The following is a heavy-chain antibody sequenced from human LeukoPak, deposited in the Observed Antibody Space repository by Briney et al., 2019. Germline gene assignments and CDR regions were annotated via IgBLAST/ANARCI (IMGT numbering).Heavy chain of an antibody. Sequence: ASVKVSCKASRYSFTDYYIHRVRQAPGQGLEWMGWNKANSGDTNYAQKFKGRVTMTRDTSISTAYMELSSLRSDDTAVYFCARKAEGQPVDYWGQGTLVTVSS. CDR1: RYSFTDYY. CDR3: ARKAEGQPVDY. V-gene: IGHV1-2*02. D-gene: IGHD6-6*01. J-gene: IGHJ4*02. CDR2: NKANSGDT.